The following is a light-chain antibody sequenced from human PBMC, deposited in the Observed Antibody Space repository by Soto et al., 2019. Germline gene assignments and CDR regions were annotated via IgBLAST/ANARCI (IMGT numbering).Light chain of an antibody. V-gene: IGKV1-9*01. J-gene: IGKJ4*01. CDR3: QQLNGYQLA. Sequence: DIQLTQSPSFLSASVGDTVTITCRASQGMSTYLAWYQQKPGKVPKLLIRSASTLQSGVPPRFSDGGSGTEFTLTISTLQPDDCGIYYCQQLNGYQLAFGGGTNVEIK. CDR2: SAS. CDR1: QGMSTY.